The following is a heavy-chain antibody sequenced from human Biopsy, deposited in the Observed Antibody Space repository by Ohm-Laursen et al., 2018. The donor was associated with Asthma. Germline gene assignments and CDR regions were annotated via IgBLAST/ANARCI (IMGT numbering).Heavy chain of an antibody. Sequence: SVKVSCKSLGGTFNTYVIGWVRQAPGQGLEWMGGINSVFGTTTYPQKFQDRVTITADDSTSTVYMELSSLRSEDTAVYYCARKAGSCISRTCYSLDFWDQGTPVTVSS. D-gene: IGHD2-2*01. CDR2: INSVFGTT. V-gene: IGHV1-69*13. CDR1: GGTFNTYV. CDR3: ARKAGSCISRTCYSLDF. J-gene: IGHJ4*02.